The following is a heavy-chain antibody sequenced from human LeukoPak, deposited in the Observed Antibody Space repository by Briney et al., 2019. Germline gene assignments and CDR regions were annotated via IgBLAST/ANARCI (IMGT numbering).Heavy chain of an antibody. J-gene: IGHJ4*02. CDR3: AREPYSSIYRSKSGYFDY. CDR1: GGSINSGDYY. D-gene: IGHD6-13*01. V-gene: IGHV4-30-4*01. CDR2: IYYSGTT. Sequence: SETLSLTCTVSGGSINSGDYYWSWIRQPPGKGLEWIGYIYYSGTTYYNPSLKSRATISVDMSKNQFSLRLSSVTAADTAVYYCAREPYSSIYRSKSGYFDYWGQGTLVTVSS.